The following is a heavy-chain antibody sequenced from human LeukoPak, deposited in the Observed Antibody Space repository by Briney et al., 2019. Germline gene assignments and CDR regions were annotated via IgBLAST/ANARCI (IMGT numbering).Heavy chain of an antibody. V-gene: IGHV3-7*01. Sequence: GGSLRLSCAASGFSFNNYWMHWVRQAPGKGLEWVANIKRDGSEKYYADSVKGRFTISRDNSKNTLYLQMNSLRAEDTAVYFCARGSPRRSGYCSGGSCYSFDYWGQGTLVTVSS. CDR1: GFSFNNYW. J-gene: IGHJ4*02. CDR3: ARGSPRRSGYCSGGSCYSFDY. D-gene: IGHD2-15*01. CDR2: IKRDGSEK.